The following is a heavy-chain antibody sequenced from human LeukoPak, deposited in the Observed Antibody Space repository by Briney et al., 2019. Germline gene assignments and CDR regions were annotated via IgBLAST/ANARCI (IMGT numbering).Heavy chain of an antibody. V-gene: IGHV3-30*02. CDR3: AKVNGFNYYGSGYSPDYFYYMDI. D-gene: IGHD3-10*01. CDR1: GFTFSHYG. J-gene: IGHJ6*03. CDR2: IRYDGNNK. Sequence: GGSLRLSCAASGFTFSHYGMHWVRQAPGKGLEWVAFIRYDGNNKYYADSVKGRFTVSRDNPKNTLYLEMNSLRAEDTAVYSCAKVNGFNYYGSGYSPDYFYYMDIWGKGTTVTISS.